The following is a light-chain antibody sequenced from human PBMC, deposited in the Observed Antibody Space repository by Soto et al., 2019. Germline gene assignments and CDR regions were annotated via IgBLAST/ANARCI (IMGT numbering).Light chain of an antibody. Sequence: DIVMTQSPDSLAVSLGERATINCMSSQSVLHSSNNKNYLAWYQQRPGQPPRLLIYWASTRESGVPERFSGSGSGTHFTLTISSLQVEDVAVYYCQQYYSAHSFGQVTKLEFK. V-gene: IGKV4-1*01. CDR1: QSVLHSSNNKNY. CDR3: QQYYSAHS. J-gene: IGKJ2*03. CDR2: WAS.